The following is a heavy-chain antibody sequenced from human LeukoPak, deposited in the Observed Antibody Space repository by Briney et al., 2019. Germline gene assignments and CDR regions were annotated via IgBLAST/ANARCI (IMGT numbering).Heavy chain of an antibody. CDR2: INPSGGST. Sequence: ASVKVSCKASGYTFTSHYMHWVRQAPGQGLECMGIINPSGGSTSYAQKFQGRVTMTRDTSTSTVYMELSSLRSEDTAVYYCARNDILTGRVDYWGQGTLVTVSS. CDR1: GYTFTSHY. D-gene: IGHD3-9*01. CDR3: ARNDILTGRVDY. J-gene: IGHJ4*02. V-gene: IGHV1-46*01.